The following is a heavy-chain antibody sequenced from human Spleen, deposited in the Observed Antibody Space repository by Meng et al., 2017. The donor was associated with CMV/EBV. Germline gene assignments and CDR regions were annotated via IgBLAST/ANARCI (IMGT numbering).Heavy chain of an antibody. CDR1: GFTFSSYA. D-gene: IGHD1-1*01. J-gene: IGHJ6*02. CDR3: ARGNNWNGYYYGMDV. CDR2: ISSNGGST. V-gene: IGHV3-64*02. Sequence: GESLKISCAASGFTFSSYAMHWVRQAPGKGLEYVSAISSNGGSTYYADSVKGRFTISRDNSKNTLYLQMGSLRAEDMAVYYCARGNNWNGYYYGMDVWGQGTTVTVSS.